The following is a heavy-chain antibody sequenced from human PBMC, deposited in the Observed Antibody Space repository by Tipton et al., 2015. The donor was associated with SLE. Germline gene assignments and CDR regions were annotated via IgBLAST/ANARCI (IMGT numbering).Heavy chain of an antibody. V-gene: IGHV3-33*06. CDR3: AKEMIVGSRDYLDY. CDR1: GFTFSRYA. CDR2: IWYDGSDK. Sequence: RSLRLSCAASGFTFSRYAMHWVRQAPGKGLEWVGIIWYDGSDKFYAASVQGRFTISRDNAKNILYLQMNSLRADDTAVYYCAKEMIVGSRDYLDYWGQGTLVSVSS. D-gene: IGHD3/OR15-3a*01. J-gene: IGHJ4*02.